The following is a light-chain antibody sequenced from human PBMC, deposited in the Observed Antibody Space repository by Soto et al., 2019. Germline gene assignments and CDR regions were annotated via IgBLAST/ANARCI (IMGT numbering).Light chain of an antibody. V-gene: IGLV2-14*01. CDR2: EVS. CDR1: SSDVGGYNY. J-gene: IGLJ2*01. Sequence: QSALTQPASVSGSPGQSITISCTGTSSDVGGYNYVSWYQQHPGKAPKLMIYEVSNRPSGVSNRFSGSKSGNTASLTISGLQAEDESDYDCSSYTSSSTLVVFGGGTKLTV. CDR3: SSYTSSSTLVV.